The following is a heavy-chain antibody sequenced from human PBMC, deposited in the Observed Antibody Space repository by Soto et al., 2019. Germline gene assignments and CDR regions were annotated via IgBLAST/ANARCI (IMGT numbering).Heavy chain of an antibody. CDR1: GGSISSSSYS. CDR3: GRQPVHWGSNTCIGYYSVDV. Sequence: QLQLQESGPRLVKPSETLSLTCSVSGGSISSSSYSWGWIRQPPGKGLEWIGTIYYSGSTHYNPSLEGRVAISASRPHDQLTLRLASVSGEDTAVYYCGRQPVHWGSNTCIGYYSVDVCGEGSTISVS. J-gene: IGHJ6*01. D-gene: IGHD2-2*01. V-gene: IGHV4-39*01. CDR2: IYYSGST.